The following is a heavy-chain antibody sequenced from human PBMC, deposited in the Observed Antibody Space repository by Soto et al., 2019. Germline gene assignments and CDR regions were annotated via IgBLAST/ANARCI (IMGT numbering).Heavy chain of an antibody. J-gene: IGHJ6*02. Sequence: SETLSLTCAVYGGSFSGYYWSWIRQPPGKGLEWIGEINHSGSTNYNPSLKSRVTISVDTSKNQFSLKLSSVTAADTAVYYCARDRPGYDSNGSGVGVWGQGTTVTVSS. D-gene: IGHD3-22*01. CDR1: GGSFSGYY. CDR2: INHSGST. CDR3: ARDRPGYDSNGSGVGV. V-gene: IGHV4-34*01.